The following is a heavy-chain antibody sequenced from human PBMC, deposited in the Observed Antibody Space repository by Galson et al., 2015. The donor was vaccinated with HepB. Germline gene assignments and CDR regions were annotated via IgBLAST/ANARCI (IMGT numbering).Heavy chain of an antibody. CDR3: ARDWRYCSGGSCYGGGFDP. J-gene: IGHJ5*02. CDR1: GYTFTGYY. V-gene: IGHV1-2*04. D-gene: IGHD2-15*01. CDR2: INPNSGGT. Sequence: SVKVSCKASGYTFTGYYMHWVRQAPGQGLEWMGWINPNSGGTNYAQKFQGWVTMTRDTSISTAYMELSRLRSDDTAVYYCARDWRYCSGGSCYGGGFDPWGQGTLVTVSS.